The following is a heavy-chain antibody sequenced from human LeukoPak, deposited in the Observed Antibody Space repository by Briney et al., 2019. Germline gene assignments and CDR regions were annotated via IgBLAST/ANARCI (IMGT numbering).Heavy chain of an antibody. V-gene: IGHV4-59*08. D-gene: IGHD6-19*01. CDR1: GGSITSYY. J-gene: IGHJ4*02. CDR2: VYYTGTT. Sequence: SETLSLTCTVSGGSITSYYWSWIRQPPGNGLEWIGYVYYTGTTNYNPSLESRVTISVDTSKNQFSLRLSSVTAADTALYYCARHSSGIAVAGTKFDYWGQGTLVTVSS. CDR3: ARHSSGIAVAGTKFDY.